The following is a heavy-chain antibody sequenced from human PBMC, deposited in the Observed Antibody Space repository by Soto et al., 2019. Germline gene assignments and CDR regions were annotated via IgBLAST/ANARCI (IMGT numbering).Heavy chain of an antibody. CDR2: ISHSGST. J-gene: IGHJ6*03. D-gene: IGHD4-17*01. CDR3: ARTYGERYYYLYYMDV. Sequence: SETLSLTCAVYGRSFSGYYWSWIRQPPGKGLEWIGKISHSGSTNYNPSLKSRVTISVDASKTQFSLKLSSMTAADTAVYYCARTYGERYYYLYYMDVWGEGTTVTVSS. CDR1: GRSFSGYY. V-gene: IGHV4-34*01.